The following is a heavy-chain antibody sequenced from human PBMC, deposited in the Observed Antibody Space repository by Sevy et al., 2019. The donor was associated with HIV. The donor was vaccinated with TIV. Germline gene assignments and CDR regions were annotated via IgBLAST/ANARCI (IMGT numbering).Heavy chain of an antibody. V-gene: IGHV3-7*01. Sequence: GESLKISCAASGFTFSSYWMSWVRQAPGKGLEWVATMKEDGSERNYVDSVKGRFTISRDNARNSLYLQMNSLRAEDTAVYYCARDLPPSATTVAHFDYWGQGTLVTVSS. D-gene: IGHD4-17*01. CDR3: ARDLPPSATTVAHFDY. J-gene: IGHJ4*02. CDR2: MKEDGSER. CDR1: GFTFSSYW.